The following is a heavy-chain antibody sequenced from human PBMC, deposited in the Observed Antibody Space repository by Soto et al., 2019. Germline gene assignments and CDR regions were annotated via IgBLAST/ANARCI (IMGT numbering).Heavy chain of an antibody. V-gene: IGHV1-69*08. CDR2: IIPILGIA. Sequence: QVQLMQSGAEVKKPGSSVKVSCKASGGTFSSYTISWVRQAPGQGLEWMGRIIPILGIANYAQKFQGRVTITADKSTSTAYMELSSLRSEDTAVYYCARERGYYYYYYGMDVWGQGTTVTVSS. CDR1: GGTFSSYT. D-gene: IGHD3-10*01. J-gene: IGHJ6*02. CDR3: ARERGYYYYYYGMDV.